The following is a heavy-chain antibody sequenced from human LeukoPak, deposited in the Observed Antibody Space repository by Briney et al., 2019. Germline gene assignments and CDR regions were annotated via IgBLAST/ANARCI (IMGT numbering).Heavy chain of an antibody. Sequence: GGSLRLSCAASGFTFSSYAMHWVRQAPGKGLEYVSAISSNGGSTYYANSVKGRFTIYRDNSKNTLYLQMGSLRAEDLAVYYCARVGYSSGAFDYWGQGTLVTVSS. V-gene: IGHV3-64*01. CDR3: ARVGYSSGAFDY. J-gene: IGHJ4*02. D-gene: IGHD6-19*01. CDR2: ISSNGGST. CDR1: GFTFSSYA.